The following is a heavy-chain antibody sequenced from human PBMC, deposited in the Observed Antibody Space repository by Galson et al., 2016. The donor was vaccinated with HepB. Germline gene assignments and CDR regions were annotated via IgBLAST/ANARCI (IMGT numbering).Heavy chain of an antibody. Sequence: SETLSLTCTVSGGSISNTGYYWGWIRQPPGEGLEWIGHIYYSGSSFYNPSLRRRVTMSVDTSKNQFSLKLNSLTAADTSVYFCASLAYCGGDCYSGFDYWGQGALVTVSS. CDR2: IYYSGSS. CDR1: GGSISNTGYY. CDR3: ASLAYCGGDCYSGFDY. D-gene: IGHD2-21*01. V-gene: IGHV4-39*01. J-gene: IGHJ4*02.